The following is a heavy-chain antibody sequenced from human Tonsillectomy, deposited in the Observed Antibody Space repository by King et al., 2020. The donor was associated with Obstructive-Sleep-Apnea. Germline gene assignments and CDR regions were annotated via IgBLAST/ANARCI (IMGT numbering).Heavy chain of an antibody. CDR1: GYTFTSYG. V-gene: IGHV1-18*04. J-gene: IGHJ6*02. CDR2: ISAYNGNT. D-gene: IGHD3-3*01. Sequence: VQLVQSGAEVKKPGASVKVSCKASGYTFTSYGISWVRQAPGQGLEWMGWISAYNGNTNYAQKLQGRVTMTTDTSTSTAYMERRNLRSDATAGYYCARVAGGIGDYDFWRALGYYGMDVWGQGTTVTVSS. CDR3: ARVAGGIGDYDFWRALGYYGMDV.